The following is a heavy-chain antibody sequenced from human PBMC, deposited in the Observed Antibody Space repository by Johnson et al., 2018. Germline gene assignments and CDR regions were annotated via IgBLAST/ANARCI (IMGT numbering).Heavy chain of an antibody. Sequence: VQLVESGGGLVKPGGSLRLSCAASGFTFSDYYMTWIRQAPGKGLEWVSYISSSGSTIYYADSVKGRFSISRDNAKNSLYLQINSLRAEDTAVYYCASEMGIIRANYYYYGMDVWGQGTTVTVSS. D-gene: IGHD3-3*01. V-gene: IGHV3-11*04. CDR1: GFTFSDYY. CDR2: ISSSGSTI. CDR3: ASEMGIIRANYYYYGMDV. J-gene: IGHJ6*02.